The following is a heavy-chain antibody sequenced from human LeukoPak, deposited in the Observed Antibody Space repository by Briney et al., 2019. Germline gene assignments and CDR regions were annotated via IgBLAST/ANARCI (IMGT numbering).Heavy chain of an antibody. Sequence: SETLSLTCTVSGDSISTSNSYWGWIRQPPGKALEWIGSIYYSGNTYYNASLKSRVTISVDTSKNQFSLKLSSVTAADTAVYYCARHSNGDVYRYFDYWGQGTLVTVSS. V-gene: IGHV4-39*01. CDR2: IYYSGNT. CDR3: ARHSNGDVYRYFDY. CDR1: GDSISTSNSY. J-gene: IGHJ4*02. D-gene: IGHD4-17*01.